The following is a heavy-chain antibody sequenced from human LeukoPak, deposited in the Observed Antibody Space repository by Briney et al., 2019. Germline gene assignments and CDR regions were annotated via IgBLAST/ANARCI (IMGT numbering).Heavy chain of an antibody. D-gene: IGHD6-19*01. V-gene: IGHV3-23*01. CDR1: GFTFSSYA. J-gene: IGHJ4*02. CDR3: AKGVAVASPYYFDY. Sequence: GGSLRLSCAASGFTFSSYAMSWVRQAPGKGLEWVPATSGSGGSTYYADSVKGRFTISRDNSKNTLYLQMNSLRAEDTAVYYCAKGVAVASPYYFDYWGQGTLVTVSS. CDR2: TSGSGGST.